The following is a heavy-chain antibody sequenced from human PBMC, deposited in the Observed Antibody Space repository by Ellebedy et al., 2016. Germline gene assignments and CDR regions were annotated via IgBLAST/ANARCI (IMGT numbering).Heavy chain of an antibody. Sequence: SETLSLTCTVSGGSISSGGYYWSWIRQHPGKGLEWIGYIYYSGSTYYNPSLKSRVTISVDTSKNQFSLKLSSVTAADTAVYYCARGRPGVGFLEWLLSSPDYYYYGMDVWGQGTTVTVSS. D-gene: IGHD3-3*01. J-gene: IGHJ6*02. V-gene: IGHV4-31*03. CDR1: GGSISSGGYY. CDR2: IYYSGST. CDR3: ARGRPGVGFLEWLLSSPDYYYYGMDV.